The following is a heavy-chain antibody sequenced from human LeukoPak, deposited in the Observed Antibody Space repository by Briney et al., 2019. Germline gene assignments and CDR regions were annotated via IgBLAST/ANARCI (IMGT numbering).Heavy chain of an antibody. V-gene: IGHV3-23*01. Sequence: QSGGSLRLSCAASGFTFSSYAMSWVRQAPGKGLEWVSAISGSGGSTYYADSVKGRFTISRDNSKNTLYLQMNSLRAEDTAVYYCAKDCDILPAAIGTNWFDPWGQGTLDTVSS. CDR3: AKDCDILPAAIGTNWFDP. D-gene: IGHD2-2*01. J-gene: IGHJ5*02. CDR1: GFTFSSYA. CDR2: ISGSGGST.